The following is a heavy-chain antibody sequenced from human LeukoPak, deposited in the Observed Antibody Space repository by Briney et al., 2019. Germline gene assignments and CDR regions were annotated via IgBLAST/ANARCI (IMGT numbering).Heavy chain of an antibody. Sequence: PSETLSLTCTVSGGSISSSSYYWGWIRQPPGKGLEWIGSIYYSGSTYYNQSPKSRVTISVDTSKNQFSLKLSSVTAADTAVYYCARGERKWFGESKGLDYWGQGTLVTVSS. V-gene: IGHV4-39*07. CDR3: ARGERKWFGESKGLDY. J-gene: IGHJ4*02. D-gene: IGHD3-10*01. CDR1: GGSISSSSYY. CDR2: IYYSGST.